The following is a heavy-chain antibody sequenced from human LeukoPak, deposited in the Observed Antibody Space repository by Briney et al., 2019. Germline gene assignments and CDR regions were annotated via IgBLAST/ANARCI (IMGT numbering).Heavy chain of an antibody. CDR2: IKEDGNEK. CDR1: GFTFSSYQ. Sequence: GGSLRLSCAASGFTFSSYQMSWVRQAPGKGLERVANIKEDGNEKYYMDSVKGRFTISRDNAKNSLYLQMNSLRAEDTAVYYCARGGETKLTYWGQGTLVTVSS. CDR3: ARGGETKLTY. V-gene: IGHV3-7*01. J-gene: IGHJ4*02. D-gene: IGHD4-11*01.